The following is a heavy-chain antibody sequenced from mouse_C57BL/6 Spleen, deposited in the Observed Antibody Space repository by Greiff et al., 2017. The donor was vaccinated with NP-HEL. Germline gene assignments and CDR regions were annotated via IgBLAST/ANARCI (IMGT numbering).Heavy chain of an antibody. CDR1: GYTFTSYW. D-gene: IGHD3-3*01. Sequence: QVQLQQPGAELVKPGASVKMSCKASGYTFTSYWITWVKQRPGQGLEWIGDIYPGSGSTNYNEKFKSKATLTVDTSSSTAYMQLSSLTSEDSAVYYCARTGPRALYFDYWGQGTTLTVSS. V-gene: IGHV1-55*01. CDR3: ARTGPRALYFDY. J-gene: IGHJ2*01. CDR2: IYPGSGST.